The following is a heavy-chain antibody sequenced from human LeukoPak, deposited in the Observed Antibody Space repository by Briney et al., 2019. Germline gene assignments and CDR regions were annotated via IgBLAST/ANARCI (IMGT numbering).Heavy chain of an antibody. V-gene: IGHV1-8*03. Sequence: ALVKVSCKASGYTFTSYDINWVRQATGQGLEWMGWMNPNSGNTGYAQKFQGRVTITRNTSISTAYMELSSLRSEDTAVYYCARDRSSGWYVVDYWGQGTLVTVSS. CDR1: GYTFTSYD. J-gene: IGHJ4*02. CDR2: MNPNSGNT. CDR3: ARDRSSGWYVVDY. D-gene: IGHD6-19*01.